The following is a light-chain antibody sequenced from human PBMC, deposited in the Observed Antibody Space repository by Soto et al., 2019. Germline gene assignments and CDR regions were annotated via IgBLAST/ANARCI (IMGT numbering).Light chain of an antibody. V-gene: IGKV1-39*01. J-gene: IGKJ4*01. Sequence: DIQMTQSPSSLTASVGDRVTITCRASQSISYYLNWYQQKLGKAPKLLIYAASSLQSGVSSRFSGSGSGTDFTLTISSLQPEDFGTYYCQQSYTTPSFGGGTKVEIK. CDR2: AAS. CDR3: QQSYTTPS. CDR1: QSISYY.